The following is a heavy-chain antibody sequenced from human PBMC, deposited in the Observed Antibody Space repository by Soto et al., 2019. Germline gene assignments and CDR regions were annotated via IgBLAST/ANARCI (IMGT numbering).Heavy chain of an antibody. J-gene: IGHJ4*02. Sequence: EVQLVESGGGLVQPGGSLRLSCEASGFAFSTFWMHWVGQAPGKGLVWVSRINSDGSSTYYADSVKGRVTISRDNAKNTLYLQLTSLRPEDKAVYYCERDVEYWGQGTLVTVSS. CDR1: GFAFSTFW. CDR2: INSDGSST. V-gene: IGHV3-74*01. CDR3: ERDVEY.